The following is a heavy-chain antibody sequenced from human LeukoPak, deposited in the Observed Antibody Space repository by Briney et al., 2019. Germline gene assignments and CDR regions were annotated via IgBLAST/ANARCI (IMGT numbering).Heavy chain of an antibody. D-gene: IGHD3-10*01. V-gene: IGHV4-59*12. CDR2: IYYSGST. CDR1: GGSISSYY. CDR3: ARAVGSGSFQTYYYYMDV. J-gene: IGHJ6*03. Sequence: SETLSLTCTVSGGSISSYYWSWIRQPPGKGLEWIGYIYYSGSTNYNPSLESRVTISVDTSKNQFSLKLSSVTAADTAVYYCARAVGSGSFQTYYYYMDVWGKGTTVTISS.